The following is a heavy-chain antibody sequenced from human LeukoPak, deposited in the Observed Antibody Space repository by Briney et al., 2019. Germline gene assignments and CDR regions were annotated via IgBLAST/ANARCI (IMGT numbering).Heavy chain of an antibody. D-gene: IGHD1-20*01. CDR1: GFTISDYW. J-gene: IGHJ4*02. CDR2: IKEGGSEK. Sequence: GGSLRLSCAASGFTISDYWMSWVRQVPGKGLEWVANIKEGGSEKYYVASVKGRFTISRDNAKNSMYLQMNSLRAEDTAVYYCAKLSNWNENFWGQGTLVTVSS. CDR3: AKLSNWNENF. V-gene: IGHV3-7*05.